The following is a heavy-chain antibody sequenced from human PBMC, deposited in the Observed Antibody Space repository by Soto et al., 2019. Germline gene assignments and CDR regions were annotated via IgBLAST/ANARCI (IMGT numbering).Heavy chain of an antibody. Sequence: GESLKISCKGSGYSFTSYWISWVRQMPGKGLEWMGIIYPGDSDTRYSPSFQGQVTISADKSISTAYLQWSSLKASDTAMYYCARLRRIAARPNWFDPWGQGTLVTVSS. CDR3: ARLRRIAARPNWFDP. CDR1: GYSFTSYW. J-gene: IGHJ5*02. CDR2: IYPGDSDT. V-gene: IGHV5-51*01. D-gene: IGHD6-6*01.